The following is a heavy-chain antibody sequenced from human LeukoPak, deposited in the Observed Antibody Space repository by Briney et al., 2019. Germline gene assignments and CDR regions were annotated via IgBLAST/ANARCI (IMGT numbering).Heavy chain of an antibody. CDR1: GGSISSYF. D-gene: IGHD5-24*01. J-gene: IGHJ5*01. Sequence: SETLSLTCTVSGGSISSYFWSWIRQPPGRGLEWVGYIHYSGSTDYNPSPKGRVTISVDTSKNQFSLRLTSVTAADTALYYCARGRWLQFPDSWSQGTLVTVSS. CDR2: IHYSGST. CDR3: ARGRWLQFPDS. V-gene: IGHV4-59*01.